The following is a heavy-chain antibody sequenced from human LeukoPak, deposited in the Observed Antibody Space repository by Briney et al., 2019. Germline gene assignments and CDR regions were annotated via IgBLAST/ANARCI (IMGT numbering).Heavy chain of an antibody. D-gene: IGHD3-10*01. CDR2: IWYDGSNK. CDR3: ARVKPGDFSPFDY. CDR1: GFTFSSYG. Sequence: PGGSLRLSCAASGFTFSSYGMHWVRQAPGKGLEWVAVIWYDGSNKYYADSVKGRFTISRDNSKNTLYLQMNSLRAEDTAVYYCARVKPGDFSPFDYWGQGTLVTVSS. J-gene: IGHJ4*02. V-gene: IGHV3-33*01.